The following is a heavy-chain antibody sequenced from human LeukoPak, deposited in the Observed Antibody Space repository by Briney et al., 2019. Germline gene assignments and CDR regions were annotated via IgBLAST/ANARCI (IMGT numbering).Heavy chain of an antibody. J-gene: IGHJ5*02. CDR1: GGTFSSYA. CDR2: INPNSGGT. Sequence: ASVKVSCKASGGTFSSYAISWVRQAPGQGLEWMGWINPNSGGTNYAQKFQGRVTMTRDTSISTAYMDLSRLRSDDTAVYHCARVGLRYSDWTWFDPWGQGTLVTVSS. V-gene: IGHV1-2*02. D-gene: IGHD3-9*01. CDR3: ARVGLRYSDWTWFDP.